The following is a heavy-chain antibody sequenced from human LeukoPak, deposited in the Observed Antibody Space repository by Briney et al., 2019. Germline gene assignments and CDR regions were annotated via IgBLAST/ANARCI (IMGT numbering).Heavy chain of an antibody. Sequence: GGSLKLSCAASGFTFSTYWMHWVRQAPGKGLVWVSRINPDGTTTSYADSVKGRFTISRDNAKDTVYLQMNSLRAEDTAVYYCARVSIGWYSFDYWGQGTLVTVSS. CDR3: ARVSIGWYSFDY. J-gene: IGHJ4*02. CDR1: GFTFSTYW. D-gene: IGHD6-19*01. CDR2: INPDGTTT. V-gene: IGHV3-74*01.